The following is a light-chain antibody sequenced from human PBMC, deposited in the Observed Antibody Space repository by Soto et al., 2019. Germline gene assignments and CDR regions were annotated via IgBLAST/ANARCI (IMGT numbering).Light chain of an antibody. CDR1: QSINNY. CDR2: SAS. V-gene: IGKV1-5*01. CDR3: QQYNSYWT. J-gene: IGKJ1*01. Sequence: DIQMSQSPASLSVSVGDRVTITCRASQSINNYLNWYLQRPGQAPKLLIRSASTLQRGVPSRFSGSGSRTEFTLTISSLQPDDFATYYCQQYNSYWTFGQGTKVDIK.